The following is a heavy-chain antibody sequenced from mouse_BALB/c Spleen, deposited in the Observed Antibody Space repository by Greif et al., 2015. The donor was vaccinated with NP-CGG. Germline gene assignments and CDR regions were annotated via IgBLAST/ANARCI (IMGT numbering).Heavy chain of an antibody. Sequence: EVQLQQSGAELVKPGASVKLSCTASGFNIKDTYMHWVKQRPEQGLEWIGRIDPANGNTKYDPKFQGKATITADTSSNTAYPQLSSLTSEDTAVYYCARYDYYGSSYFDVWGAGTTVTVSS. CDR3: ARYDYYGSSYFDV. D-gene: IGHD1-1*01. CDR2: IDPANGNT. J-gene: IGHJ1*01. V-gene: IGHV14-3*02. CDR1: GFNIKDTY.